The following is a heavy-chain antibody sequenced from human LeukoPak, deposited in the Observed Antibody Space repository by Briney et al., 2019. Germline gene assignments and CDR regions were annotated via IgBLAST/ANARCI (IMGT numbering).Heavy chain of an antibody. D-gene: IGHD3-3*01. J-gene: IGHJ3*02. CDR3: ARDHQSILEWLSSGAFDI. V-gene: IGHV3-21*01. CDR2: ISSSSSYI. CDR1: GFTVSTNY. Sequence: GGSLRLSCAASGFTVSTNYMNWVRQAPGKGLEWVSSISSSSSYIYYADSVKGRFTISRDNAKNSLYLQMNSLRAEDTAVYYCARDHQSILEWLSSGAFDIWGQGTMVTVSS.